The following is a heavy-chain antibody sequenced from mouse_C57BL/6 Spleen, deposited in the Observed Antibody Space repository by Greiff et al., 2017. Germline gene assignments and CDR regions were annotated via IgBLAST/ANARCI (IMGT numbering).Heavy chain of an antibody. V-gene: IGHV5-6*01. D-gene: IGHD1-1*01. J-gene: IGHJ3*01. Sequence: VQLKESGGDLVKPGGSLKLSCAASGFTFSSYGMSWVRQTPDKRLEWVATISSGGSYTYYPDSVKGRFTISRDNAKNTLYLQMSSLKSEDTAMYYCARHNTTDWFAYWGQGTLVTVSA. CDR1: GFTFSSYG. CDR3: ARHNTTDWFAY. CDR2: ISSGGSYT.